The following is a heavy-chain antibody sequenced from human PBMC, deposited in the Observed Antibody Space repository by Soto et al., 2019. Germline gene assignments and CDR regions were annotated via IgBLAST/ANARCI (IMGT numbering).Heavy chain of an antibody. CDR1: GYTFTGYY. CDR3: ARDRAGIAAAGRRGNWFDP. Sequence: ASVKVSCKASGYTFTGYYMHWVRQAPGQGLEWMGWINPNSGGTNYAQKFQGRVTMTRDTSISTAYMELSRLRSDDTAVYYCARDRAGIAAAGRRGNWFDPWGQGTLVTVPS. J-gene: IGHJ5*02. D-gene: IGHD6-13*01. V-gene: IGHV1-2*02. CDR2: INPNSGGT.